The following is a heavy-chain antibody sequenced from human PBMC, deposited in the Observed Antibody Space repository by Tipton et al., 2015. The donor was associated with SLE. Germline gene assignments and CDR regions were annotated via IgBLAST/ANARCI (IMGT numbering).Heavy chain of an antibody. J-gene: IGHJ4*02. CDR3: ARGVGATVY. V-gene: IGHV4-39*07. CDR2: IYHSGTA. D-gene: IGHD1-26*01. CDR1: GGSISSSRYY. Sequence: TLSLTCTVSGGSISSSRYYWGWIRQPPGKGLEWIGSIYHSGTAYYNPSLKSRVTISVDTSKNQFSLKLSSVTAADTAVYYCARGVGATVYWGQGTLVTVSS.